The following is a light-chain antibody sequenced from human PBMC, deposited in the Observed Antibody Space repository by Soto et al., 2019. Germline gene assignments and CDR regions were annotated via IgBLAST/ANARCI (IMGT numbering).Light chain of an antibody. CDR2: EVS. CDR3: CSYAGSYTWV. Sequence: QSALTQPRSVSGSPGQSVTISCTGTSSDVGGYNFVSWYQQHPGKAPKLMIYEVSKRPSGVPDRFSGSKSGNTASLTISGLQAEDEADYYCCSYAGSYTWVFGGGTKLPVL. V-gene: IGLV2-11*01. J-gene: IGLJ3*02. CDR1: SSDVGGYNF.